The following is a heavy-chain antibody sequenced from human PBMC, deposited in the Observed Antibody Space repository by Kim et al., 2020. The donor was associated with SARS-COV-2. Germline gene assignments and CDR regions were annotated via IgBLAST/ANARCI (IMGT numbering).Heavy chain of an antibody. CDR2: IYYSGST. Sequence: SETLSLTCTVSGGSISSSSYYWGWIRQPPGKGLEWIGSIYYSGSTYYNPSLKSRVTISVDTSKNQFSLKLSSVTAADTAVYYCARLESRRGGDYWGQGTLVTVSS. D-gene: IGHD3-10*01. CDR1: GGSISSSSYY. V-gene: IGHV4-39*01. J-gene: IGHJ4*02. CDR3: ARLESRRGGDY.